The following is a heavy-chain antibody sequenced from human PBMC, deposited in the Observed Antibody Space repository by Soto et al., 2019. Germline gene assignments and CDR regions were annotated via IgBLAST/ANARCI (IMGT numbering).Heavy chain of an antibody. V-gene: IGHV3-15*01. CDR1: GFTFRNAW. CDR2: IKSQTDGGTT. CDR3: TTSANYYDSSRYRGYFDL. Sequence: SLRLSCAASGFTFRNAWMSWVRQAPGKGLEWVGRIKSQTDGGTTDYPAPVKGRFSISRDDSKSTLYLQLNSLRTEDTAVYYCTTSANYYDSSRYRGYFDLWGRGTLVTVSS. D-gene: IGHD3-22*01. J-gene: IGHJ2*01.